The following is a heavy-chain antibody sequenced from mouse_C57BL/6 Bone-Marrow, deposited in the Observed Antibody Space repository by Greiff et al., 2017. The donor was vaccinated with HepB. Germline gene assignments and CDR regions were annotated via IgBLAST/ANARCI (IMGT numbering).Heavy chain of an antibody. Sequence: QVQLQQSGAELVRPGTSVKLSCKASGYTFTSYWMHWVKQRPGQGLEWIGVIDPSDSYTNYNQKFKGKATLTVDTSSSTAYMQLSSLTSEDSAVYYCARNPLPFTTVVARGYWGQGTTLTVSS. CDR3: ARNPLPFTTVVARGY. CDR2: IDPSDSYT. CDR1: GYTFTSYW. J-gene: IGHJ2*01. D-gene: IGHD1-1*01. V-gene: IGHV1-59*01.